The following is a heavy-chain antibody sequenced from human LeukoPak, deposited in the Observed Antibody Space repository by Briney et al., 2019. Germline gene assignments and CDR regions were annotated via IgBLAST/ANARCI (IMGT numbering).Heavy chain of an antibody. J-gene: IGHJ4*02. D-gene: IGHD2-2*01. CDR1: GFTFTNCA. CDR2: ISGSGGGT. V-gene: IGHV3-23*01. CDR3: AKGRDSTSCYDN. Sequence: GGSLRLSCAASGFTFTNCAMSWVRQAPGKGLEWVSAISGSGGGTYYADSVKGRFTISRDNSKNMLFLQMNSLRAEDTAVYYCAKGRDSTSCYDNWGQGTLATVSS.